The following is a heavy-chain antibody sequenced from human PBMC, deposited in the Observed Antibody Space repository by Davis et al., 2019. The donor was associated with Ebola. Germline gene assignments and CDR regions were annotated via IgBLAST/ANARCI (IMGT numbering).Heavy chain of an antibody. CDR1: GFTSDDYA. V-gene: IGHV3-9*02. CDR2: ISWNSGSI. Sequence: GGSLRLSCAASGFTSDDYAMHWVRQAPGKGLEWVSGISWNSGSIGYADSVKGRFTISRDNAKNSLYLQMNSLRAEDTAVYYCARGAPYYYYYGMDVWGQGTTVTVSS. J-gene: IGHJ6*02. CDR3: ARGAPYYYYYGMDV.